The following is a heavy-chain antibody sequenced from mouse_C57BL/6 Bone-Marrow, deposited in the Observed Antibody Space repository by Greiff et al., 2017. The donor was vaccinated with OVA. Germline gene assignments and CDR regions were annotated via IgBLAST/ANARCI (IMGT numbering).Heavy chain of an antibody. D-gene: IGHD1-1*01. V-gene: IGHV1-52*01. CDR3: ASWATDFISCYFDV. CDR1: GYTFTSYW. CDR2: IDPSDSET. Sequence: QVQLQQSGAELVRPGSSVKLSCKASGYTFTSYWMHWVKQRPIQGLEWIGNIDPSDSETHYNQKFKDKATLTVDKSSSTAYMQLSSLTSVDSEVYSCASWATDFISCYFDVWGTGTTVTVSS. J-gene: IGHJ1*03.